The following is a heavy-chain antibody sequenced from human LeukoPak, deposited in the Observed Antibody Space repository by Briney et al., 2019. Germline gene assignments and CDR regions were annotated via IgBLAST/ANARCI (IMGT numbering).Heavy chain of an antibody. CDR2: IYSGGNT. D-gene: IGHD6-13*01. CDR1: GFTVSTNY. V-gene: IGHV3-66*01. CDR3: AKDGSIAAAGMGYYYYGMDV. J-gene: IGHJ6*02. Sequence: GGSLRLSCAASGFTVSTNYMSWVRQAPGKGLEWVSVIYSGGNTYYADSVKGRFTISRDNSKNTLYLQMNSLRAEDTAVYYCAKDGSIAAAGMGYYYYGMDVWGQGTTVTVSS.